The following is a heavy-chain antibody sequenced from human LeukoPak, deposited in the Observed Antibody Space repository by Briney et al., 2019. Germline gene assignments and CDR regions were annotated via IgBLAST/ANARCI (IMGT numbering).Heavy chain of an antibody. CDR3: AKDDARITVVRGAVSDY. J-gene: IGHJ4*02. CDR1: GFTFSSYW. D-gene: IGHD3-10*01. V-gene: IGHV3-23*01. CDR2: ISGSGGST. Sequence: GGSLRLSCAASGFTFSSYWMSWVRQAPGKGLEWVSAISGSGGSTYYADSVKGRFTISRDNSKNTLYLQMNSLRAEDTAVYYCAKDDARITVVRGAVSDYWGQGTLVTVSS.